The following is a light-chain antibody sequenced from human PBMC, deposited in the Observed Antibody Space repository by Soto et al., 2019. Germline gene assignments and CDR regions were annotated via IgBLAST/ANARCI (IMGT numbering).Light chain of an antibody. CDR1: SSNIGSNY. J-gene: IGLJ1*01. CDR2: RNN. CDR3: AAWDYSLSGRYV. V-gene: IGLV1-47*01. Sequence: QSVLTQTPSASGTPGQRVTISCSGSSSNIGSNYVYWYQQLPGTAPKLLIHRNNQRPSGVPDRFSGSKSGTSASLAISGLRSEDEAEYYCAAWDYSLSGRYVFGTGTKLTVL.